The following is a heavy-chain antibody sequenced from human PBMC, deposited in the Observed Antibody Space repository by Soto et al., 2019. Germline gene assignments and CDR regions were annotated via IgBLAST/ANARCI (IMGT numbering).Heavy chain of an antibody. Sequence: SETLSLTCTVSGGSISSYYWSWIRQPPGKGLEWIGYIYYSGSTNYNPSLTSRVTISVDTSKNQFSLKLSSVTAADTAIYYCARGANIPEAYYFDYWGQGTLVTVSS. V-gene: IGHV4-59*01. CDR1: GGSISSYY. CDR3: ARGANIPEAYYFDY. J-gene: IGHJ4*02. CDR2: IYYSGST.